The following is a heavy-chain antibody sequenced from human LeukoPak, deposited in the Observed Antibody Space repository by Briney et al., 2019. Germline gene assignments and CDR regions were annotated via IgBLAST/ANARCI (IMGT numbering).Heavy chain of an antibody. Sequence: SETLSLTCSVSGGSINNHIWSWIRQPPGKGLEWIGYISYSGSANYNPFLKSRVTISVDTSKNQFSLKVTSVTAADTAVYYCARETAMVLDYWGQGTLVTVSS. CDR2: ISYSGSA. CDR3: ARETAMVLDY. CDR1: GGSINNHI. V-gene: IGHV4-59*11. J-gene: IGHJ4*02. D-gene: IGHD5-18*01.